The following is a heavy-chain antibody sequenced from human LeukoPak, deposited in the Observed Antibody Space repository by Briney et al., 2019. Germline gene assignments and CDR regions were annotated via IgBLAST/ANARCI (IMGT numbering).Heavy chain of an antibody. D-gene: IGHD4-17*01. J-gene: IGHJ4*02. CDR2: IKSDGTYR. Sequence: GGSLRLSCAASGFTFSSHWTHWVRQAPGKGLVCVARIKSDGTYRDYGDSVRGRFTISRDNAKDTLYLQMNSLRAEDTAVYYCVRDDGSYGVDYWGQGTPVTVSS. CDR1: GFTFSSHW. V-gene: IGHV3-74*01. CDR3: VRDDGSYGVDY.